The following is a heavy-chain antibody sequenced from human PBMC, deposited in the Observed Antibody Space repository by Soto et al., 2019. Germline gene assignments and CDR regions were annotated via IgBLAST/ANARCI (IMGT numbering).Heavy chain of an antibody. CDR2: ISAYNGNT. CDR1: GYTFTSYG. J-gene: IGHJ4*02. D-gene: IGHD3-9*01. CDR3: ARERADILTGYSYNFDY. Sequence: ASVKVSCKASGYTFTSYGISWVRQAPGQGLEWMGWISAYNGNTNYAQKLQGRVTMTTDTSTSTAYMELRSLRSDDTAVYYCARERADILTGYSYNFDYWGQGTLVTVSS. V-gene: IGHV1-18*01.